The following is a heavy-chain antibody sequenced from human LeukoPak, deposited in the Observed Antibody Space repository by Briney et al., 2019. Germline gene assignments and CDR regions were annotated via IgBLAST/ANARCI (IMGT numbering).Heavy chain of an antibody. Sequence: SETLSLTCAVYGVSFSGYYWSWIRQPPGKGLEWIGEINHSGSTNYNPSLKSRVTISVDTSKNQFSLKLSSVTAADTAVYYCASYYGSGSYSAYWGQGTLVTVSS. J-gene: IGHJ4*02. CDR1: GVSFSGYY. D-gene: IGHD3-10*01. CDR3: ASYYGSGSYSAY. V-gene: IGHV4-34*01. CDR2: INHSGST.